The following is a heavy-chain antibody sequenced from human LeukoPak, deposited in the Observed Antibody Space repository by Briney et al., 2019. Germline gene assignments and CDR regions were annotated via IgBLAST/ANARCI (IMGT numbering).Heavy chain of an antibody. J-gene: IGHJ4*02. CDR1: GGSISSYY. V-gene: IGHV4-59*08. CDR3: ASHSSGWNHFDY. D-gene: IGHD6-19*01. CDR2: IYYSGST. Sequence: PSETLSLTCTVSGGSISSYYWSWIRQPPGKGLEWIGYIYYSGSTNYNPSLKSRVTISADTSKNQFSLKLSSVTAADTAVYYCASHSSGWNHFDYWGQGTLVTVSS.